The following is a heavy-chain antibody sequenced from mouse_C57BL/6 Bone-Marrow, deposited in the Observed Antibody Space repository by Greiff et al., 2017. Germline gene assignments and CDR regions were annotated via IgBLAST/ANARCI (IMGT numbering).Heavy chain of an antibody. V-gene: IGHV1-81*01. J-gene: IGHJ2*01. D-gene: IGHD1-1*01. Sequence: VQLQESGAELARPGASVKLSCKASGYTFTSYGISWVKQRTRQGLEWIGEIYPRSGNTYYNEKFKGKATLTADKSSSTAYMELRSLTSEDSAVYFCARSGLRYYYGSSSWGQGTTLTVSS. CDR1: GYTFTSYG. CDR2: IYPRSGNT. CDR3: ARSGLRYYYGSSS.